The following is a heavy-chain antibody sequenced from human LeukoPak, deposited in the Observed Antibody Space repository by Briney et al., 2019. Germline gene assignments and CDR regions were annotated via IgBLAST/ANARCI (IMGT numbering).Heavy chain of an antibody. CDR1: GFTFDNYA. CDR3: AKDLVVRGVIISFGLDY. D-gene: IGHD3-10*01. Sequence: QSGRSLRLSCAASGFTFDNYAMHWVQRAPGKGLESVSGIRRNSGSIGYADSVKGRFTISRDNAKNSLYLQMNSLRAEDMALYYCAKDLVVRGVIISFGLDYWGQGTLVTVSS. J-gene: IGHJ4*02. CDR2: IRRNSGSI. V-gene: IGHV3-9*03.